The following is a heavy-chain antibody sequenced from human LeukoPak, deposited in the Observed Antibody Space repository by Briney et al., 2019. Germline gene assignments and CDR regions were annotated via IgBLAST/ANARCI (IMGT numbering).Heavy chain of an antibody. CDR3: ARTAYYYPVDV. CDR2: ISTSGST. Sequence: NSSETLSLTCTVSGVSISSGTYYWRWIRQPAGKGLEWIGRISTSGSTNYHPSLKSRVTISVDTSKSQFSLKLSSVTAADTAVYYCARTAYYYPVDVWGQGTTVTVSS. J-gene: IGHJ6*02. V-gene: IGHV4-61*02. CDR1: GVSISSGTYY.